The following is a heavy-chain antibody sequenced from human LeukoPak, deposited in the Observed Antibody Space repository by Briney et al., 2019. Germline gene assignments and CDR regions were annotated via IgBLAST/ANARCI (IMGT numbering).Heavy chain of an antibody. Sequence: ASVKVSCKASGYTFTGYYMHWVRQAPGQGLEWMGWIHPNSGDTNYAQKFQGRVTMTRDTSISTAYMEVSSLRSEDTAVYYCAKERTGGWPFDYWGQGTLVTVSS. CDR2: IHPNSGDT. D-gene: IGHD6-19*01. CDR3: AKERTGGWPFDY. V-gene: IGHV1-2*02. CDR1: GYTFTGYY. J-gene: IGHJ4*02.